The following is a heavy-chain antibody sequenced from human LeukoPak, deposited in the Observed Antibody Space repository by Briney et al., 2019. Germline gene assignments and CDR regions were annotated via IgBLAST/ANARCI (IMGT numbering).Heavy chain of an antibody. CDR2: ISYDGSNK. V-gene: IGHV3-30*18. D-gene: IGHD6-13*01. CDR1: GFTFSSYG. Sequence: GGSLRLSCGASGFTFSSYGMHWVRQAPGKGLEWVAVISYDGSNKYYADSVKGRFTISRDNSKNTLYLQMNSLRAEDTAVYYCAKDHSSSWHTLNDYWGQGTLVTVSS. CDR3: AKDHSSSWHTLNDY. J-gene: IGHJ4*02.